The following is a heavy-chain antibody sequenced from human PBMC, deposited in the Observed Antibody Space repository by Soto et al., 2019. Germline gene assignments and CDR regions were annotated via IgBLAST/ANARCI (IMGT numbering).Heavy chain of an antibody. Sequence: SETLSLTCTVSGGSISSSEYYWSWIRQPPGRGLEWIGYIDSSGTTYYNASLKSRLMISVGTSKNQFSLRLTSMTAADTAVYYCASRYRYWGQGILVTVSS. J-gene: IGHJ4*01. CDR2: IDSSGTT. V-gene: IGHV4-30-4*01. D-gene: IGHD3-16*02. CDR3: ASRYRY. CDR1: GGSISSSEYY.